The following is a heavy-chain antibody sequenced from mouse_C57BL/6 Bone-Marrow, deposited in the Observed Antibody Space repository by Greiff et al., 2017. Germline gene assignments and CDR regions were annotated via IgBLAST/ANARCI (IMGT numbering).Heavy chain of an antibody. Sequence: VKLMESGAELVRPGTSVKMSCKASGYTFTNYWIGWAKQRPGHGLEWIGDIYPGGGYTNYNEKFKGKATLTADKSPSTAYMQFSSLTSEDSAIYYCARGDDYGPFDYWGQGTTLTVSS. V-gene: IGHV1-63*01. CDR3: ARGDDYGPFDY. J-gene: IGHJ2*01. CDR1: GYTFTNYW. CDR2: IYPGGGYT. D-gene: IGHD2-4*01.